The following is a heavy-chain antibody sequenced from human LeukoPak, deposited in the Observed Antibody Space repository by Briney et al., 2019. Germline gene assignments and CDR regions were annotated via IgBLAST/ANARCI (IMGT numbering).Heavy chain of an antibody. Sequence: SETLSLTCAVSGGSISSSSYYWGWIRQPPGKGLEWIGSIYHSGRTYYNPSLKSRVTISVDTSKNQFSLKLSSVTAADTAVYYCAREGDSNSVGWFDPWGQGTLVTVSS. CDR1: GGSISSSSYY. J-gene: IGHJ5*02. V-gene: IGHV4-39*07. CDR3: AREGDSNSVGWFDP. D-gene: IGHD6-13*01. CDR2: IYHSGRT.